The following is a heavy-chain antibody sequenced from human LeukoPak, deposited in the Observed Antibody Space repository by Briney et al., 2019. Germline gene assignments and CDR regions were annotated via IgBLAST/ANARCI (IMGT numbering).Heavy chain of an antibody. CDR1: GFTFSNYW. CDR3: ARVLYGSRVNVIDS. V-gene: IGHV3-7*01. CDR2: MNEYGSEK. Sequence: GGSLTLSCAASGFTFSNYWINWVRQAPGKGLEWVANMNEYGSEKYYVDSMRGRFTISRDNAENSLFLHMNSLRVEDTAVYRCARVLYGSRVNVIDSWGPGTLVTVSS. D-gene: IGHD2-2*01. J-gene: IGHJ4*02.